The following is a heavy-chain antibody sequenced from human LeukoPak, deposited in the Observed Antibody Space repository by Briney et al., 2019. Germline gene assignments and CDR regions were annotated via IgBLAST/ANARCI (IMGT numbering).Heavy chain of an antibody. CDR3: AKVYYDYFDY. V-gene: IGHV3-23*01. J-gene: IGHJ4*02. CDR2: ISGSGGST. CDR1: GFAFRSYA. Sequence: GGSLRLSCAASGFAFRSYAMSWVRQAPGKGLQWVSAISGSGGSTYYADSVKGRFTISRDNSKNTVYLQMNSMRAEDTAMYYCAKVYYDYFDYWGQGSLVTVSS. D-gene: IGHD3-16*01.